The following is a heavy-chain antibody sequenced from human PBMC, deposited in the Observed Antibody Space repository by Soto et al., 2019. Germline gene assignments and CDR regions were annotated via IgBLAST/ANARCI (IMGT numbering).Heavy chain of an antibody. J-gene: IGHJ4*02. CDR2: INPDGRTI. Sequence: LRLSCAASAFSFITSWMHWVRQAPGEVLVWVSRINPDGRTINYADSVKGRFTISRDNAKNTLYLQMNILRVEDTAVYFCATAGNYRFDNRGLGNQVTV. V-gene: IGHV3-74*01. D-gene: IGHD1-1*01. CDR3: ATAGNYRFDN. CDR1: AFSFITSW.